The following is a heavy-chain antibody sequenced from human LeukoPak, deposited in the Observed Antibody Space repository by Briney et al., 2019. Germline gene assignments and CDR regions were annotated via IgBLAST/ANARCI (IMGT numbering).Heavy chain of an antibody. Sequence: PSETLSLTCAVYGGSFSGYYWSWIRQPPGKGLEWIGEINHSGSTNYNPSLKSRVTISVDTSKNQFSLKLSSVTAADTAVYYCARSHHAKYAAAGNYWGQGTLVTVSS. J-gene: IGHJ4*02. D-gene: IGHD6-13*01. V-gene: IGHV4-34*01. CDR3: ARSHHAKYAAAGNY. CDR1: GGSFSGYY. CDR2: INHSGST.